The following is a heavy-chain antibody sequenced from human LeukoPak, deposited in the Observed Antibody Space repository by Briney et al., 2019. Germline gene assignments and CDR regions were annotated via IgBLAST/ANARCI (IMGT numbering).Heavy chain of an antibody. CDR2: IKQDGSEK. V-gene: IGHV3-7*01. CDR3: ARDSQFFGYYYYGMDV. Sequence: GGSLRLSCAASGFTFSSYWMSWVRQAPGKGLEWVANIKQDGSEKYYVDSVKGRLTISRDNAKNSLYLQMNSLRAEDTAVYYCARDSQFFGYYYYGMDVWGQGTTVTVSS. J-gene: IGHJ6*02. D-gene: IGHD3-3*01. CDR1: GFTFSSYW.